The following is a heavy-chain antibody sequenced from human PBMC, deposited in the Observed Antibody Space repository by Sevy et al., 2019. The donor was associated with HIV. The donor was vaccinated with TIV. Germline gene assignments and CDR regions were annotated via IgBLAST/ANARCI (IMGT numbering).Heavy chain of an antibody. Sequence: GGSLRLSCAASGFTFSDYYMSWIRQAPGKGLEGVSYISSGSSYTNYAEAVKGRFTISRDNARNSLYLQMNSLRAEDNAVYYCAKDSRVYSSSHFDYWGQGIRVTVSS. CDR2: ISSGSSYT. V-gene: IGHV3-11*06. CDR1: GFTFSDYY. D-gene: IGHD6-13*01. J-gene: IGHJ4*02. CDR3: AKDSRVYSSSHFDY.